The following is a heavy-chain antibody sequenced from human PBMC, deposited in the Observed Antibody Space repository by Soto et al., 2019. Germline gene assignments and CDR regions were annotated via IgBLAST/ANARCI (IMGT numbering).Heavy chain of an antibody. J-gene: IGHJ2*01. CDR3: ARALGVMGYWCFDL. CDR2: IWHDGSNA. CDR1: GFTFSRSG. D-gene: IGHD3-16*01. Sequence: QVQLVESGGGVVQPGRSLRLSCAASGFTFSRSGMHWVRQAPGKGLEWVAVIWHDGSNAHYADSVKDRFTISRDNSKNTLYLQMNSLRAEDTAVYYCARALGVMGYWCFDLWGRGTLVTVSS. V-gene: IGHV3-33*01.